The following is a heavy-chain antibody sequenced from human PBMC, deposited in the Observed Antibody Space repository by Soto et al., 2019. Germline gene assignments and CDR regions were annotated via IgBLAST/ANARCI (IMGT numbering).Heavy chain of an antibody. V-gene: IGHV1-69*01. Sequence: QVQLVQSGAEVKKPGSSVKVSCTASGGTFSSYSIDWVRQAPGQGLEWMGGIIPIFDTPSYAQKFQGRVTITADDSTSTSYMELSSLRSDDTAVYYCASLLSGYSYGGYWGQGTLVTVSS. D-gene: IGHD3-3*01. J-gene: IGHJ4*02. CDR3: ASLLSGYSYGGY. CDR1: GGTFSSYS. CDR2: IIPIFDTP.